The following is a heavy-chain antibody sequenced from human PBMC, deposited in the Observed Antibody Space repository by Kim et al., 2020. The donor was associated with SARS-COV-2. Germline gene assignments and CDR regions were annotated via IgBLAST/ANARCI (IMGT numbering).Heavy chain of an antibody. V-gene: IGHV3-30*04. CDR2: ISYDGSNK. CDR3: ARDPSRAVVAATLLTYYYYGMDV. D-gene: IGHD2-15*01. J-gene: IGHJ6*02. CDR1: GFTFSSYA. Sequence: GGSLRLSCAASGFTFSSYAMHWVRQAPGKGLEWVAVISYDGSNKYYADSVKGRFTISRDNSKNTLYLQMNSLRAEDTAVYYCARDPSRAVVAATLLTYYYYGMDVWGQGTTVTVSS.